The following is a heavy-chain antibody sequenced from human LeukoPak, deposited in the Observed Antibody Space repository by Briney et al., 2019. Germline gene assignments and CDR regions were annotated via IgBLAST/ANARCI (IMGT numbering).Heavy chain of an antibody. Sequence: PSETLSLTSTVSGAYISNYYCSWLRQSPGKGLEWIGYIYYSGTTNYNPSLKSRVTISVDTSKNQFSPKLTSVTAADTAVYYCARSGSYGGHFDNWGQGTLVTVSS. V-gene: IGHV4-59*08. CDR1: GAYISNYY. CDR2: IYYSGTT. D-gene: IGHD1-26*01. CDR3: ARSGSYGGHFDN. J-gene: IGHJ4*02.